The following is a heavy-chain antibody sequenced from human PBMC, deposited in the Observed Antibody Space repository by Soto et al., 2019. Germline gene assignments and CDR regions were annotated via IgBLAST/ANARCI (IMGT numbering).Heavy chain of an antibody. D-gene: IGHD6-6*01. V-gene: IGHV4-59*01. J-gene: IGHJ4*02. CDR3: ARVDPEYSSSFFFDY. CDR1: GGSISSYY. Sequence: PSETLSLTCTVSGGSISSYYWSWIRQPPGKGLEWIGYIYYSGSTNYNPSLKSRVTISVDTSKNQFSLKLSSVTAADTAVYYCARVDPEYSSSFFFDYWGQGTLVTVSS. CDR2: IYYSGST.